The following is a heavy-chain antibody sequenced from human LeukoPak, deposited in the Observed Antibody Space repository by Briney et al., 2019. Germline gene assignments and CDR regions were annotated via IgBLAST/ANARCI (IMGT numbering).Heavy chain of an antibody. CDR3: AKTAKYYYGSETYYLFEY. CDR1: GGSFSGYY. J-gene: IGHJ4*02. CDR2: INHSGST. Sequence: SETLSLTCAVYGGSFSGYYWSWIRQPPGKGLEWIGEINHSGSTNYNPSLKSRVTISLDTSQNQFSLKLTSVTPADTAVYYCAKTAKYYYGSETYYLFEYWGQGTLVTVSS. D-gene: IGHD3-10*01. V-gene: IGHV4-34*01.